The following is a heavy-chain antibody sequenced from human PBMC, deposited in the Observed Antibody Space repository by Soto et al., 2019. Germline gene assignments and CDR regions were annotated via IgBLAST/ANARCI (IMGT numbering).Heavy chain of an antibody. V-gene: IGHV1-18*01. CDR3: ARDLGGQQLVGDNWFDP. CDR1: GYTFTSYG. D-gene: IGHD6-13*01. CDR2: ISAYNGNT. J-gene: IGHJ5*02. Sequence: GASVKVSCKASGYTFTSYGISWVRQAPGQGLEWMGWISAYNGNTNYAQKLQGRVTMTTDTSTSTAYMELRSLRSDDTAVYYCARDLGGQQLVGDNWFDPWGQGTLVTVS.